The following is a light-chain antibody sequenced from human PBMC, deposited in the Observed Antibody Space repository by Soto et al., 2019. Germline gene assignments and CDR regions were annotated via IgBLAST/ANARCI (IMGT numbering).Light chain of an antibody. CDR3: QQAYSLPIT. CDR2: AAS. Sequence: DIQMTQSPSSVSASVGDRVTITCRASQGISSWLVWYQQKPGKAPKALIYAASSLQSGVPPRFSGSGSGTDFTLPISSLQPEEFAPYYCQQAYSLPITFGGGTEVEIK. CDR1: QGISSW. V-gene: IGKV1-12*01. J-gene: IGKJ4*01.